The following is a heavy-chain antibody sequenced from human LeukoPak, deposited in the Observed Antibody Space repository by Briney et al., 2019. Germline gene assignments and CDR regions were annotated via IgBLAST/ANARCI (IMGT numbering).Heavy chain of an antibody. J-gene: IGHJ5*02. D-gene: IGHD6-13*01. CDR1: GVSISSSNSY. V-gene: IGHV4-39*01. CDR2: IYYSGNT. Sequence: SETLSLTCTVSGVSISSSNSYWGWIRQPPGKGLEWIGSIYYSGNTYYNASLKSQVSISIDTSKNQFSLRLTSVTAADTAVYYCARRPQYSSSWYNWFDPWGQGTLVTVSS. CDR3: ARRPQYSSSWYNWFDP.